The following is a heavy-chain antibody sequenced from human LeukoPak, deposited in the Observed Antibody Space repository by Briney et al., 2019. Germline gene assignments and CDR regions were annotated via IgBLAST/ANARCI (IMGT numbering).Heavy chain of an antibody. CDR2: ISYDGGNK. J-gene: IGHJ4*02. Sequence: PGRSLRLSCAASGFTFSSYGMHWVRQAPGKGLEWVAVISYDGGNKYYADSVKGRFTISRDNSKNTLYLQMNSLGAEDTAVYYCAKSASGYSYGYAIGYYFDYWGQGTLVTVSS. CDR1: GFTFSSYG. CDR3: AKSASGYSYGYAIGYYFDY. D-gene: IGHD5-18*01. V-gene: IGHV3-30*18.